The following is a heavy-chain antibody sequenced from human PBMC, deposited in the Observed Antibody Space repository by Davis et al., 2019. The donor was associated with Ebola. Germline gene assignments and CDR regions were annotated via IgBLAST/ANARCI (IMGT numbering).Heavy chain of an antibody. CDR1: GFNFKDYY. CDR2: ITGSGDNT. CDR3: AKDRSPDDCSTTSCPIYYFDY. Sequence: GESLKISCAASGFNFKDYYMSWVRQAPGKGLEWVSAITGSGDNTNYAVSVKGRFTISRDNSKNTSYLQMNSLRAEDTAIYYCAKDRSPDDCSTTSCPIYYFDYWGQGTQVTVSS. D-gene: IGHD2-2*01. J-gene: IGHJ4*02. V-gene: IGHV3-23*01.